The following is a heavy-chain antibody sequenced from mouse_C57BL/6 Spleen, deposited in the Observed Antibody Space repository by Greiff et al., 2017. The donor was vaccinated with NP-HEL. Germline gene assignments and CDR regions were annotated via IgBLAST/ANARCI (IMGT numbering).Heavy chain of an antibody. CDR1: GFNIKDYY. V-gene: IGHV14-2*01. CDR3: AVHYYGSSPWYFDV. D-gene: IGHD1-1*01. J-gene: IGHJ1*03. CDR2: IDPEDGET. Sequence: EVQLVESGAELVKPGASVKLSCTASGFNIKDYYMHWVKQRTEQGLEWIGRIDPEDGETKYAPKFQGKATITADTSSNTAYLQLSSLTSEDTAVYYCAVHYYGSSPWYFDVWGTGTTVTVSS.